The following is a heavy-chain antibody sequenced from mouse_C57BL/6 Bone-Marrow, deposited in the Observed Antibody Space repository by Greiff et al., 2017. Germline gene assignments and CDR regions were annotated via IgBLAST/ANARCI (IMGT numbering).Heavy chain of an antibody. J-gene: IGHJ4*01. D-gene: IGHD2-3*01. Sequence: VQLQQSGPGLVKPSQSLSLTCSVTGYSITSGYYWNWIRQFPGNKLEWMGYISYDGSNNYNPSLKNRISITRPPAKNQFFLKLNSVTTEDTATYYCAREGWLLRVDYAMDYWGQGTSVTVAA. V-gene: IGHV3-6*01. CDR1: GYSITSGYY. CDR2: ISYDGSN. CDR3: AREGWLLRVDYAMDY.